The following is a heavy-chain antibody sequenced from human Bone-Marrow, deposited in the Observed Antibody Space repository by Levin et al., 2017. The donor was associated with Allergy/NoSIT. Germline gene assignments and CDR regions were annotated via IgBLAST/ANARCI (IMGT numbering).Heavy chain of an antibody. CDR1: GFTFSSYS. CDR3: ARTYYYDSSGYQGAFDI. J-gene: IGHJ3*02. D-gene: IGHD3-22*01. Sequence: GESLKISCAASGFTFSSYSMNWVRQAPGKGLEWVSSISSSSSYIYYADSVKGRFTISRDNAKNSLYLQMNSLRAEDTAVYYCARTYYYDSSGYQGAFDIWGQGTMVTVSS. V-gene: IGHV3-21*01. CDR2: ISSSSSYI.